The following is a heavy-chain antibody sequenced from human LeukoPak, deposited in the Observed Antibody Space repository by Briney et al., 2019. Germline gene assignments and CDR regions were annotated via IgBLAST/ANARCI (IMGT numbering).Heavy chain of an antibody. J-gene: IGHJ4*02. D-gene: IGHD5-18*01. CDR2: ISWNSGSI. CDR1: GFTFDDYA. CDR3: VVYSYGYGVDY. V-gene: IGHV3-9*01. Sequence: PGGSLRLSCAASGFTFDDYAMHWVRQAPGKGLEWVSGISWNSGSIGYADSVKGRFTISRDNAKNSLYLQMNSLRAEDTAVYYCVVYSYGYGVDYWGQGTLVTVSS.